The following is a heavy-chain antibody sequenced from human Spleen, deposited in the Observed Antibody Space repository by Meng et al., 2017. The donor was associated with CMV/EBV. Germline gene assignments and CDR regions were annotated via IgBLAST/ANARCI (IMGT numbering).Heavy chain of an antibody. CDR2: IRFEGDFK. Sequence: GESLKISCVASGFNFSTYGMHWVRQAPGKGLEWVAFIRFEGDFKYYADSVKGRFTVSRDNSKNTLYPQMNSLRTEDTAVYYCAKDKRLEWLLPFDYWGQGTLVTVSS. V-gene: IGHV3-30*02. D-gene: IGHD3-3*01. J-gene: IGHJ4*02. CDR3: AKDKRLEWLLPFDY. CDR1: GFNFSTYG.